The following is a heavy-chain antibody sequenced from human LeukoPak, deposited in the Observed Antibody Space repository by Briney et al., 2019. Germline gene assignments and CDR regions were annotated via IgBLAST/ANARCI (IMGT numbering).Heavy chain of an antibody. D-gene: IGHD4-17*01. V-gene: IGHV1-3*01. J-gene: IGHJ6*02. CDR1: GYTLTSYG. Sequence: ASVKVSCKASGYTLTSYGISWVRQAPGQRLEWMGWINAGNGNTKYSQKFQGRVTITRDTSASTAYMELSSLRSEDTAVYYCARDGPYGGMDVWGQGTTVTVSS. CDR3: ARDGPYGGMDV. CDR2: INAGNGNT.